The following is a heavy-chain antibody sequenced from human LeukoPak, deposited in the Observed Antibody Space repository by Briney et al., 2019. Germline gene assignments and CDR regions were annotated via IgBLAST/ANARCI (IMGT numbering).Heavy chain of an antibody. V-gene: IGHV5-51*01. CDR3: ARTEGYGDYGWFDP. CDR2: ISPVDSDT. CDR1: GYSFTSYW. D-gene: IGHD4-17*01. J-gene: IGHJ5*02. Sequence: GESLKTSCKGSGYSFTSYWIGWVRQLPGKGLEWMGIISPVDSDTRYSPSFKGQVTISADTSISTAYLQWSSLKASDTAMYYCARTEGYGDYGWFDPWGQGTLVTVSS.